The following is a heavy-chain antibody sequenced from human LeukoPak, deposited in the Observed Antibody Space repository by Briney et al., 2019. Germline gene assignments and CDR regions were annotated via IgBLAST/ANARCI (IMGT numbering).Heavy chain of an antibody. CDR2: ISGSGGST. V-gene: IGHV3-23*01. Sequence: PGGSLRLSCAASGFTFSSYAMSWVRQAPGKGLEWVSAISGSGGSTYYADSVKGRFTISRDNSKNTLYLQMNSLRAEDTAVYYCAKAHEYRITFRGVIVYYFDYWGQGTLVTVSS. CDR3: AKAHEYRITFRGVIVYYFDY. CDR1: GFTFSSYA. D-gene: IGHD3-16*02. J-gene: IGHJ4*02.